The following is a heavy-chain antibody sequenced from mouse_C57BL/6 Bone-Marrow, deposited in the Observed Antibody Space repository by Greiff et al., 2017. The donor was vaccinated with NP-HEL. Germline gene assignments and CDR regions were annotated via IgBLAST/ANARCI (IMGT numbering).Heavy chain of an antibody. CDR3: ARPSIYYYGSSSFDY. Sequence: VQLQESGAELVKPGASVKVSCKASGYTFTSYWMHWVKQRPGQGLEWIGRIHPSDSDTNYNQKFKGKATLTVDKSSSTAYMQLSSLTSEDAAVFYCARPSIYYYGSSSFDYWGQGTTLTVSS. V-gene: IGHV1-74*01. CDR1: GYTFTSYW. CDR2: IHPSDSDT. D-gene: IGHD1-1*01. J-gene: IGHJ2*01.